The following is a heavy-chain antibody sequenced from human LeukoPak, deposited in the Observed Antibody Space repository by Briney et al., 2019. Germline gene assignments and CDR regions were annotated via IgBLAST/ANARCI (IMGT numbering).Heavy chain of an antibody. CDR3: ARGPQDIVVAVAATQNKYYFDY. CDR2: INHSGST. Sequence: PSETLSLTCAVYGGSFSGYYWSWIRQPPGKGLEWIGEINHSGSTNYNPSLKSRVTISVDTSKNQFSLKLSSVTAADTAVYYCARGPQDIVVAVAATQNKYYFDYWGQGTLVTVSS. V-gene: IGHV4-34*01. CDR1: GGSFSGYY. D-gene: IGHD2-15*01. J-gene: IGHJ4*02.